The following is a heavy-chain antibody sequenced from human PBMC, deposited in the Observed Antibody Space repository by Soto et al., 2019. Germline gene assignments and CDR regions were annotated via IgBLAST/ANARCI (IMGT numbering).Heavy chain of an antibody. Sequence: SETLSLTCTVSGGSISSYYWSWIRQPPGKGLEWIGYIYYSGSTNYNPSLKSRVTISVDTSKNQFPLKLSSVTAADTAVYYCARAKHCSSTSCYPDFDPWGQGTLVTVSS. D-gene: IGHD2-2*01. CDR2: IYYSGST. CDR3: ARAKHCSSTSCYPDFDP. CDR1: GGSISSYY. J-gene: IGHJ5*02. V-gene: IGHV4-59*01.